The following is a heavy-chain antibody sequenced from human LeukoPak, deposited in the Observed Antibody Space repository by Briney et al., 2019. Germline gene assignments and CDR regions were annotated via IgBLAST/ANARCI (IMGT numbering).Heavy chain of an antibody. Sequence: GGSLRLSCAASGFTFTTYSITWVRQAPGKGLEWVSSISSSSTYIYYADSVKGRFTISRDNAKNSLYLQMNSLRAEDTAVYYCARQVAGLDYWGQGTLVTVSS. D-gene: IGHD6-19*01. J-gene: IGHJ4*02. V-gene: IGHV3-21*01. CDR1: GFTFTTYS. CDR3: ARQVAGLDY. CDR2: ISSSSTYI.